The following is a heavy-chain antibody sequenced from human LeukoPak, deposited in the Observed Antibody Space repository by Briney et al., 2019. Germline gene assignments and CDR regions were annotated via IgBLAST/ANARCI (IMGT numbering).Heavy chain of an antibody. D-gene: IGHD3-10*01. V-gene: IGHV1-8*01. CDR1: GYTFTSYD. CDR2: MNPNSGNT. CDR3: ARGLFGSGSYYPY. J-gene: IGHJ4*02. Sequence: APVKVSCKASGYTFTSYDINWVRQATGQGLEWMGWMNPNSGNTGYAQKFQGRVTMTRNTSISTAYMELSSLRSEDTAVYYCARGLFGSGSYYPYWSQGTLVTVSS.